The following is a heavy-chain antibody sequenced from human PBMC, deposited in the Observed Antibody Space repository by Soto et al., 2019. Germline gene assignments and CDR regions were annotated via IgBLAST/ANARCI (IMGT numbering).Heavy chain of an antibody. CDR1: GGSISSSRYY. CDR2: IYYSGST. CDR3: AILVVVAANNWFDP. D-gene: IGHD2-15*01. J-gene: IGHJ5*02. Sequence: QLQLQESGPGLVKPSETLSLTCTVSGGSISSSRYYWGWIRQPPGKGLEWIGSIYYSGSTYYNPSLKSRVTISVDTSKDQFSLKLCSVTGADTAVYYWAILVVVAANNWFDPWGQGTLVTVSS. V-gene: IGHV4-39*01.